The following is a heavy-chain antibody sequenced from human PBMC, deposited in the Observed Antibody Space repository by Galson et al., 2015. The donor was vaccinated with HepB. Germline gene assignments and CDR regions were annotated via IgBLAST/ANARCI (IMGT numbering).Heavy chain of an antibody. J-gene: IGHJ6*02. V-gene: IGHV3-30*18. Sequence: SLRLSCAASGLIFSEYSMHWVRQAPGKGLEWVAVVSYDGSNKNYADSVKGRFTISRYNSKNTLFLQMKSLRGEDTAVYYCAQDKRSISARHVSYYYYGMDVWGQGTTVTVSS. D-gene: IGHD6-6*01. CDR3: AQDKRSISARHVSYYYYGMDV. CDR1: GLIFSEYS. CDR2: VSYDGSNK.